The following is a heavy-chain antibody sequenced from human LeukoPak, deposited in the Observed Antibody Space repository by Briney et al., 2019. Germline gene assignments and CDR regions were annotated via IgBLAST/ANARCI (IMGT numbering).Heavy chain of an antibody. V-gene: IGHV3-21*01. CDR3: ARESGWSPYYFDF. J-gene: IGHJ4*02. CDR2: ISSSSTYI. D-gene: IGHD6-19*01. CDR1: GFTFTSYS. Sequence: PGGSLRLSCAASGFTFTSYSMNWVRQAPGRGLEWVSSISSSSTYIYYADSVKGRFTISRDNAKNSVYLQMNSLRAEDTAVYYCARESGWSPYYFDFWGQGTLVTVSS.